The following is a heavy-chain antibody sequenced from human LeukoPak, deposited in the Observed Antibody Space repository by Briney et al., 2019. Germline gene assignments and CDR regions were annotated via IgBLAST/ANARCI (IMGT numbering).Heavy chain of an antibody. D-gene: IGHD3-22*01. CDR2: IIPIFGTA. J-gene: IGHJ4*02. CDR1: GGTFSSYA. CDR3: ARVPDYYDSSGQDY. Sequence: SVKVSCKASGGTFSSYAISWVRQAPGQGLEWMGGIIPIFGTANYAQKFQGRVTITTDESTSTAYMELSSLRSEDTAVYYCARVPDYYDSSGQDYWGQGTLVTVSS. V-gene: IGHV1-69*05.